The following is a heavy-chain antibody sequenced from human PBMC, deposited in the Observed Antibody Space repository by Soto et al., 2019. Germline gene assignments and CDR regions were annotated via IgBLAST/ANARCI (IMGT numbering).Heavy chain of an antibody. CDR1: GGSISSYY. CDR2: IYYSGST. Sequence: SETLSLTCTVSGGSISSYYWSWIRQPPGKGLEWIGYIYYSGSTNYSPSLKSRVTISVDTSKNQFSLKLSSVTAADTAVYYCAREGCSGGSCYSDAFDIWGQGTMVTVSS. J-gene: IGHJ3*02. V-gene: IGHV4-59*01. D-gene: IGHD2-15*01. CDR3: AREGCSGGSCYSDAFDI.